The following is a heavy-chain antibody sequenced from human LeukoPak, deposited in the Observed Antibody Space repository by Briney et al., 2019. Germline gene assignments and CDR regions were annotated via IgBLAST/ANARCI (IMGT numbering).Heavy chain of an antibody. D-gene: IGHD6-13*01. V-gene: IGHV3-7*05. CDR1: GFSFSSTW. CDR2: IKEDGSAK. CDR3: ARDWGLVEAAGDY. J-gene: IGHJ4*02. Sequence: GGSLRLSCAASGFSFSSTWMSWVRQTPGKGLEWVANIKEDGSAKYYVDSVRGRFTISRDNAKNSLYLQMNSLRPEDTAVYYCARDWGLVEAAGDYWGQGTLVTVSS.